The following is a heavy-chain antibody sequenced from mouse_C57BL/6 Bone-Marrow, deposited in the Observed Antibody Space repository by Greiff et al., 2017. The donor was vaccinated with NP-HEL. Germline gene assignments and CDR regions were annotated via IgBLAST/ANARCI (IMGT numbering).Heavy chain of an antibody. Sequence: EVKLQESGGGLVQPKGSLKLSCAASGFTFNTYAMHWVRQAPGKGLEWVARIRSKSSNYATYYADSVKDRFTISRDDSQSRLYLQMNNLKTEDTAMYYCVRDSPFYDVGPYAMDYWGQGTSVTVSS. CDR2: IRSKSSNYAT. CDR1: GFTFNTYA. V-gene: IGHV10-3*01. CDR3: VRDSPFYDVGPYAMDY. D-gene: IGHD2-12*01. J-gene: IGHJ4*01.